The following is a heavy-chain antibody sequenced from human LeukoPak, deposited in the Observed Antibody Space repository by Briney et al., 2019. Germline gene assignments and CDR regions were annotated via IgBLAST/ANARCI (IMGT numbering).Heavy chain of an antibody. CDR1: GFTFSSYA. V-gene: IGHV3-23*01. J-gene: IGHJ4*02. CDR2: ISGSGGST. Sequence: SGGSLRLSCAASGFTFSSYAMSWVRQAPGKGLEWVSAISGSGGSTYYADSVKGRFTISRDNSKNTLYLQMNSLRAEDTAVYYCAKDRSGWYYFDYRGQGTLVTVSS. D-gene: IGHD6-19*01. CDR3: AKDRSGWYYFDY.